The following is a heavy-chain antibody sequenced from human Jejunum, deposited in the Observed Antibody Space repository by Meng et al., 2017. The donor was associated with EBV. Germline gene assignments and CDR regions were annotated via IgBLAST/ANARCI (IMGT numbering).Heavy chain of an antibody. CDR2: IYNSEST. CDR1: GGSVSSGGYY. J-gene: IGHJ4*02. Sequence: QVHLQESGPGLVKPSETLSRTCTVSGGSVSSGGYYWSWIRQPPGKGLEWIGYIYNSESTNYKSSLKSRVTISADTSKNQFSLRLSSVTAADTAVYYCARDQNGSYFAYWGQGTLVTVSS. V-gene: IGHV4-61*08. D-gene: IGHD1-26*01. CDR3: ARDQNGSYFAY.